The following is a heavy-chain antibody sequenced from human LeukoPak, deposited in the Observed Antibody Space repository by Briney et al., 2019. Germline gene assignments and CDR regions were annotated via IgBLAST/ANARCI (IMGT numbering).Heavy chain of an antibody. J-gene: IGHJ4*02. CDR2: TSISYPGT. CDR3: ARGRSGTYYNFDY. D-gene: IGHD3-10*01. Sequence: QPGASLRLSCAASGFTFSSHAMSWGPQAPGKGLGGVSSTSISYPGTSNADYVKGRFTISRENSKNTVYLQMNSLRAEDTAVYYCARGRSGTYYNFDYWGQGILVTVSS. CDR1: GFTFSSHA. V-gene: IGHV3-23*01.